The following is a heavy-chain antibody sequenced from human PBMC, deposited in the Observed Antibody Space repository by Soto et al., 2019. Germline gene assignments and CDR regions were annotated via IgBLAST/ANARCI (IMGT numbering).Heavy chain of an antibody. CDR3: AVGRITYYYDSSRYPADY. CDR2: IDPSDSYT. V-gene: IGHV5-10-1*01. J-gene: IGHJ4*02. CDR1: GYSFTSYW. Sequence: AESLTISCKVSGYSFTSYWISWVRQMPGKGLEWMGRIDPSDSYTNYSPSFQGHVTISADKSISTAYLQWSSLKASDTAMYYCAVGRITYYYDSSRYPADYWGQGTMVTVSS. D-gene: IGHD3-22*01.